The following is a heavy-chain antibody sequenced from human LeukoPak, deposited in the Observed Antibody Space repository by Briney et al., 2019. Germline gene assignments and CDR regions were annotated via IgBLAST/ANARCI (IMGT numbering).Heavy chain of an antibody. CDR3: ARDDYGGLDY. Sequence: GGSLRLSCAASGFSFNNAWMSWVRQAPGKGLEWVSSISSSSSYIYYADSMKGRFTISRENAKNSLYLQMNSLRAEDTAVYYCARDDYGGLDYWGQGTLVTVSS. D-gene: IGHD4-23*01. V-gene: IGHV3-21*01. CDR2: ISSSSSYI. J-gene: IGHJ4*02. CDR1: GFSFNNAW.